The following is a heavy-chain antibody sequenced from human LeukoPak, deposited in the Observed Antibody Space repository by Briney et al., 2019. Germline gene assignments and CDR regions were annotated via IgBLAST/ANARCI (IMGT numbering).Heavy chain of an antibody. V-gene: IGHV1-2*02. CDR3: AREGRIRGAFDI. CDR1: RYTSTGDY. J-gene: IGHJ3*02. Sequence: EASVKVSCKASRYTSTGDYMHPVPQAPGQGLEWMGWINPNSGGTNYAQKFQGRVTMTRDTSISTAYMELSRLRSDDTAVYYCAREGRIRGAFDIWGQGTMVTVSS. D-gene: IGHD3-10*01. CDR2: INPNSGGT.